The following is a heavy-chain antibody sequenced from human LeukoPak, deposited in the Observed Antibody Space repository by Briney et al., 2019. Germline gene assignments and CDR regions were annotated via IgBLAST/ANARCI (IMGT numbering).Heavy chain of an antibody. CDR2: INSDGSST. CDR1: GFTFSSYW. D-gene: IGHD6-13*01. V-gene: IGHV3-74*01. CDR3: ARALAVAGTGGFDP. Sequence: PGGSLRLSCAASGFTFSSYWMHWVRQAPGKGLVWVSRINSDGSSTSYADSVKGRFTISRDNAKNTLYLQMNSLRAEDTAVYYCARALAVAGTGGFDPWGQGTLVAVCS. J-gene: IGHJ5*02.